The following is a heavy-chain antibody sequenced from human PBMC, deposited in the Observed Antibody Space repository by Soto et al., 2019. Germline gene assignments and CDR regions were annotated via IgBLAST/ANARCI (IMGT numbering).Heavy chain of an antibody. CDR1: GFTFTTYW. CDR3: ARRSSGRLTTAWAPLDW. Sequence: EVQLVESGGGLVQPGESLRLSCAASGFTFTTYWMTWVRQAPGKGLEWVANIKQDGSEKFYVGSVRGRFTISRDNAKNSMYLQMNSLRAEVTAVYYCARRSSGRLTTAWAPLDWWGQGTLVTVSS. D-gene: IGHD2-15*01. J-gene: IGHJ4*02. CDR2: IKQDGSEK. V-gene: IGHV3-7*03.